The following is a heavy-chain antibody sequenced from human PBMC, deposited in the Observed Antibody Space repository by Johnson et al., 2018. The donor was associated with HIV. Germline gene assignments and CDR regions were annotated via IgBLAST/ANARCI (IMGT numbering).Heavy chain of an antibody. D-gene: IGHD6-19*01. CDR1: GFTVSSYY. CDR2: LFSGGNT. CDR3: ARERGAVAGTAAFDI. V-gene: IGHV3-66*01. Sequence: VQLVESGGGLVQPGGSLRLSCAASGFTVSSYYMSWVRQAPGKGLEWVSVLFSGGNTYYADSVKGRFTISRDNSKNTRYLQMNSLRAEDTAVYYCARERGAVAGTAAFDIWGQGTMVTVSS. J-gene: IGHJ3*02.